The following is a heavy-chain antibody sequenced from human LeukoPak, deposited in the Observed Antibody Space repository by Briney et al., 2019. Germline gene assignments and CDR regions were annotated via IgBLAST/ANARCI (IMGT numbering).Heavy chain of an antibody. D-gene: IGHD1-26*01. V-gene: IGHV4-39*07. CDR2: IFYSGST. CDR1: SGSISTSNYY. J-gene: IGHJ6*03. Sequence: SETLSLTCTVSSGSISTSNYYWGWVRQPPGKALEWIGNIFYSGSTYYSPSLKSRVTISVDTSKNQFSLKLSSVTAADTAVYYCARLIVGATTQPYYYYYYMDVWGKGTTVTVSS. CDR3: ARLIVGATTQPYYYYYYMDV.